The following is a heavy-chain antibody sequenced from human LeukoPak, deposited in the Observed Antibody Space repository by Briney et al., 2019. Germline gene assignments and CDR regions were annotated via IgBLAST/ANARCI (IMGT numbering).Heavy chain of an antibody. V-gene: IGHV4-34*01. J-gene: IGHJ4*02. CDR3: ASQRAYSSSVDY. D-gene: IGHD6-6*01. Sequence: SETLSLTCAVYGGSFNGDYWSWIRQPPGKGLEWIGEINHSGSTNYNPSLKSRVTISVDTSKNQFSLRLSSVTAADTAVYYCASQRAYSSSVDYWGQGTLVTVSS. CDR2: INHSGST. CDR1: GGSFNGDY.